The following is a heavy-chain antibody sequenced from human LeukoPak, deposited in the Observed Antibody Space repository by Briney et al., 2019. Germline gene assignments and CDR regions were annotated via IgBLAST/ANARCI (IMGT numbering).Heavy chain of an antibody. D-gene: IGHD3-16*02. V-gene: IGHV3-48*03. CDR2: IGNSGSTI. CDR1: GFTFSSYE. CDR3: ARTSRQYDYIWGSYRYSNYFDY. J-gene: IGHJ4*02. Sequence: GGSLRLSCAASGFTFSSYEMNWVRQAPGKGLEWVSYIGNSGSTIYYADSVKGRFTISRDNAKNSLYLQMNSLRAEDTAVYYCARTSRQYDYIWGSYRYSNYFDYWGQGTLVTVSS.